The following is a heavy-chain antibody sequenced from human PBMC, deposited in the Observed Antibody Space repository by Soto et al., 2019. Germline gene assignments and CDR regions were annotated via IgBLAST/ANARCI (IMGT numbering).Heavy chain of an antibody. V-gene: IGHV5-51*01. D-gene: IGHD2-8*02. CDR1: GYRFTKDW. CDR3: ERRIGLYYLDY. J-gene: IGHJ4*02. CDR2: IFPGDSDT. Sequence: GDSLKISCQGSGYRFTKDWIAWVRQMPGKGLEWMGIIFPGDSDTRYSPSFQGQVTISVDKSINTAYLQWTSLKASDSAMYYCERRIGLYYLDYWGQGTRVTVSA.